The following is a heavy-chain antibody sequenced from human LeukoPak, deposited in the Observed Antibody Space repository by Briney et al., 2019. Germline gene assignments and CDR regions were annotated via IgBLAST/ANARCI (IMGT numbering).Heavy chain of an antibody. CDR3: ARIGGDKHPIEY. Sequence: GGSLRLSCAASGFTFSSYAMHWVRQAPGKGLEWVAVLSYHGSNKYYADSVKGRFTISRDNSKNTLYLQMNSLRAEDTAVYYCARIGGDKHPIEYWGQGTLVTVST. D-gene: IGHD2-21*02. CDR1: GFTFSSYA. CDR2: LSYHGSNK. J-gene: IGHJ4*02. V-gene: IGHV3-30-3*01.